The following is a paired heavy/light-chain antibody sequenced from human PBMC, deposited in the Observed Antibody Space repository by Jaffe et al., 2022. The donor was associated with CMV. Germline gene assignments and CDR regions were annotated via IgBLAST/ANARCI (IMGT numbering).Light chain of an antibody. J-gene: IGLJ3*02. Sequence: QSALTQPASVSGSPGQSITISCTGTSSDVGGYNYVSWYQQHPGKAPKVIIYNVSNRPSGVSNRFSGSQSGNTASLTISGLQAEDEADYYCSSYTTSSTQVFGGGTKLTVL. CDR3: SSYTTSSTQV. CDR1: SSDVGGYNY. V-gene: IGLV2-14*03. CDR2: NVS.
Heavy chain of an antibody. CDR1: GFTFSSYA. CDR2: ISGSGGST. D-gene: IGHD3-3*01. J-gene: IGHJ3*02. Sequence: EVQLVESGGGLVQPGGSLRLSCAASGFTFSSYAMSWVRQAPGKGLEWVSAISGSGGSTYYADSVKGRFTISRDNSKNTLYLQMNSLRAEDTAVYYCAKDYDFWSGYYPQDAFDIWGQGTMVTVSS. CDR3: AKDYDFWSGYYPQDAFDI. V-gene: IGHV3-23*04.